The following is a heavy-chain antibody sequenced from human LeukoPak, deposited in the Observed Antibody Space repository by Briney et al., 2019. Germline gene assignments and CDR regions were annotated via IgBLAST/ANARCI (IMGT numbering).Heavy chain of an antibody. J-gene: IGHJ4*02. CDR2: INHSGST. Sequence: ASETLSLTCAVYGGSFSGYYWSWIRQPPGKGLEWIGEINHSGSTNYNPSLKSRVTISVDTSKNQFSLKLSSVTAADTAVYYCARPYYDYVWGSYRSYYFDYWGQGTLVTVSS. D-gene: IGHD3-16*02. CDR3: ARPYYDYVWGSYRSYYFDY. V-gene: IGHV4-34*01. CDR1: GGSFSGYY.